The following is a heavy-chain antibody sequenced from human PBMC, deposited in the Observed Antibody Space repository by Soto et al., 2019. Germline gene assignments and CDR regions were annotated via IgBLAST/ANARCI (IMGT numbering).Heavy chain of an antibody. CDR1: GASISSRDYY. D-gene: IGHD2-8*01. CDR3: GRVMIGTSRHTDSDY. Sequence: SETLSLTCTVSGASISSRDYYWGWIRQTPGKGLEWIGNIDYNGVTYYNPSLKSRVTVSKDTSKNQFSLKVAPVTAADTAIYYCGRVMIGTSRHTDSDYWGQGTQVTVSS. V-gene: IGHV4-39*01. CDR2: IDYNGVT. J-gene: IGHJ4*02.